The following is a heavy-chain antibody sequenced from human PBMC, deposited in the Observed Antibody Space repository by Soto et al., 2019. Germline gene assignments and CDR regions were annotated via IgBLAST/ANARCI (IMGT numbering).Heavy chain of an antibody. J-gene: IGHJ4*02. CDR1: GGTFSSYA. Sequence: ASVKVSCKASGGTFSSYAISWVRQAPGQGLEWMGGIIPIFGTANYAQKFQGRVTITADESTSTAYMELSSLRSEDTAVYYCARDRGYSGYDLDYFDYWGQGTLVTVSS. V-gene: IGHV1-69*13. CDR3: ARDRGYSGYDLDYFDY. CDR2: IIPIFGTA. D-gene: IGHD5-12*01.